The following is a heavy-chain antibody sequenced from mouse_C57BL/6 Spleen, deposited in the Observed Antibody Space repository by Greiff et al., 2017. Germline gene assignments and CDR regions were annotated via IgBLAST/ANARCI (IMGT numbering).Heavy chain of an antibody. CDR2: ISSGGSYT. J-gene: IGHJ4*01. V-gene: IGHV5-6*01. Sequence: EVKLVESGGDLVKPGGSLKLSCAASGFTFSSYGMSWVRQTPDKRLEWVATISSGGSYTYYPDSVKGRFTISRDNAKNTLYLQMSSLKSEDTAMYYCARQRYYRLEAMDYWGQGTSVTVSS. D-gene: IGHD1-1*01. CDR3: ARQRYYRLEAMDY. CDR1: GFTFSSYG.